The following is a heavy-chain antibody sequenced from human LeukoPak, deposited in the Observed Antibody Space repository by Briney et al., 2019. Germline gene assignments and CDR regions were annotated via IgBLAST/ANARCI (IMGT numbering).Heavy chain of an antibody. CDR2: ISGYNGNT. J-gene: IGHJ4*02. CDR3: ARADSSGWYQIDF. CDR1: GYTFTSYG. D-gene: IGHD6-19*01. Sequence: AASVKLSCKASGYTFTSYGISWVRQAPGQGFECMGWISGYNGNTNYAQKLQGRITMTTDTSTYTAYMELRSLRSDDTAVYYCARADSSGWYQIDFWGQGTLVTVSS. V-gene: IGHV1-18*01.